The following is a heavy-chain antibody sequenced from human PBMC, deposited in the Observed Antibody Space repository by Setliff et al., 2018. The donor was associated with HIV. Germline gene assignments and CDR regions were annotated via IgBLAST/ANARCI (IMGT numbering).Heavy chain of an antibody. Sequence: TLSLTCPVSGGSISSYYWSWIRQPPGKGLEWIGYINTSGTTNYNPSLKSRVTISVDTSKNQFSLRLNSVTAADTAVYYCARYRYYYDSSGYGRWFDPWGQGTLVTVSS. CDR1: GGSISSYY. CDR2: INTSGTT. V-gene: IGHV4-4*09. J-gene: IGHJ5*02. CDR3: ARYRYYYDSSGYGRWFDP. D-gene: IGHD3-22*01.